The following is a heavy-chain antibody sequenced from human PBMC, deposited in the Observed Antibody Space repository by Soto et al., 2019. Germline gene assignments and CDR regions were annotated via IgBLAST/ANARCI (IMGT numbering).Heavy chain of an antibody. D-gene: IGHD2-15*01. CDR1: GFTFDDYG. CDR2: INWNGGST. V-gene: IGHV3-20*04. J-gene: IGHJ4*02. Sequence: PGGSLRLSCAASGFTFDDYGMSWVRQAPGKGLEWVSGINWNGGSTGYADSVKGRFTISRDNAKNSLYLQMNSLRAEDTALYYCARDDGCSGGSCYGMGVYWGQGTLVTSPQ. CDR3: ARDDGCSGGSCYGMGVY.